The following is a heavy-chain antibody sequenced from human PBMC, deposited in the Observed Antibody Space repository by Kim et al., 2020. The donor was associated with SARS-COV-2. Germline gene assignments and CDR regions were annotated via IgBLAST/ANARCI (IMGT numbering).Heavy chain of an antibody. CDR2: IKQDGSEK. CDR3: ARGRGSG. Sequence: GGSLRLSCAASGFTFSNYWMSWVRQAPGKGLEWVAYIKQDGSEKYYVDSVKGRFSISRDNAKKSLYLQMNSLRAEDTAVYYCARGRGSGWGPGTLVTVSS. CDR1: GFTFSNYW. V-gene: IGHV3-7*01. J-gene: IGHJ4*02.